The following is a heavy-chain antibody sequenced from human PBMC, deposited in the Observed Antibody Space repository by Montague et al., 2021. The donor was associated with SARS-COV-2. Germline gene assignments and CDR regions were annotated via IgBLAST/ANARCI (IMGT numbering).Heavy chain of an antibody. CDR1: GASINSNRHF. J-gene: IGHJ3*01. D-gene: IGHD3-22*01. CDR2: ISSSGST. V-gene: IGHV4-39*02. CDR3: ARAESYDSSGFLIDPFDV. Sequence: SETLSLTCTVSGASINSNRHFWGWIRQAPGKGLEWIGSISSSGSTYYNPSLKTRVSISVDTSGNRLSLKLTSVTATDTAMYFCARAESYDSSGFLIDPFDVWGQGTMVTVSS.